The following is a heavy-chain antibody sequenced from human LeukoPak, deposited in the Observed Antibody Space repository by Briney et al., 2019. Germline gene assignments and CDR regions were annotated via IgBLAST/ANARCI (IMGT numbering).Heavy chain of an antibody. J-gene: IGHJ3*02. Sequence: GGSLRLSCAASGFTFSSYGMHWVRQAPGKRLEWVAFVRYDGGNKYYPDSVKGRFTISKDNSKNTLYLQMNSLRAEDTAVYYCAKVIYGSGSSPYAFDIWGQGTMVTVSS. CDR1: GFTFSSYG. CDR3: AKVIYGSGSSPYAFDI. V-gene: IGHV3-30*02. D-gene: IGHD3-10*01. CDR2: VRYDGGNK.